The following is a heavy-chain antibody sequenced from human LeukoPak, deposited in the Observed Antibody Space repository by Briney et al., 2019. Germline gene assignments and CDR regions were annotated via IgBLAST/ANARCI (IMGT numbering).Heavy chain of an antibody. J-gene: IGHJ4*02. CDR2: IWHDGSNI. V-gene: IGHV3-30*02. CDR3: ANILGASYSGFDYGDY. Sequence: GGSLRLSCAASGFAFRSYGMHWVRQAPGKGPEWVAVIWHDGSNINYGDSVKGRFTISRDNSKNTLYLQMNSLRAEDTAVYCCANILGASYSGFDYGDYWGQGTLVTVSS. CDR1: GFAFRSYG. D-gene: IGHD5-12*01.